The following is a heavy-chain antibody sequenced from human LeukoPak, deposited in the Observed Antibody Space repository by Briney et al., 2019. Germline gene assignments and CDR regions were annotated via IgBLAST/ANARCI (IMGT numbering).Heavy chain of an antibody. CDR2: INSDGSST. V-gene: IGHV3-74*01. Sequence: GGSLRLSCAASGFTFSSYWMHWVRQAPGKGLVWVSRINSDGSSTSYADSVKGRFTISRDNAKNTLYLQMNSLRAEDTAVYYCASYSSGWYEDDYWGQGTLVTVSS. CDR3: ASYSSGWYEDDY. D-gene: IGHD6-19*01. J-gene: IGHJ4*02. CDR1: GFTFSSYW.